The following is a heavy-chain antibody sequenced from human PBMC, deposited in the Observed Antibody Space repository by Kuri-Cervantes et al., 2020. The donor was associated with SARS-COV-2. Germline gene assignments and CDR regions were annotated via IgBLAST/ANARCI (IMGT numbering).Heavy chain of an antibody. CDR3: VKDKSTWYYFTN. Sequence: LSLTCAASGFTFSSHAMHWVRLAPGKGLEHISATTSDGDTTYYADSVRGRFTVSRDNSKNTLYLQMSSLRAEDTAVYYCVKDKSTWYYFTNWGQGTLVTVSS. D-gene: IGHD3-16*01. CDR1: GFTFSSHA. J-gene: IGHJ4*02. V-gene: IGHV3-64D*09. CDR2: TTSDGDTT.